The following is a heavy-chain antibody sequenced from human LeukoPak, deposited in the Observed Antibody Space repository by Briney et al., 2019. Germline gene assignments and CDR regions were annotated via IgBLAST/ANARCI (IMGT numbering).Heavy chain of an antibody. CDR2: ISAYNGNT. D-gene: IGHD5-12*01. CDR3: ARVRGKHPGGYEFDY. V-gene: IGHV1-18*01. Sequence: APVKVSCKASGYTFTSYGISWVRQAPGQGLEWMGWISAYNGNTNYAQKLQGRVTMTTDTSTSTAYVELRSLRSDDTAVYYCARVRGKHPGGYEFDYWGQGTLVTVSS. J-gene: IGHJ4*02. CDR1: GYTFTSYG.